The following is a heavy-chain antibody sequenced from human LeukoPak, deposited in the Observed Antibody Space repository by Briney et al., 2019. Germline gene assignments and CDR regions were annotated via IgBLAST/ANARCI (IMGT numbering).Heavy chain of an antibody. D-gene: IGHD3-3*01. CDR1: GGSISSYY. CDR2: ISYSGST. J-gene: IGHJ4*02. V-gene: IGHV4-59*08. Sequence: PSETLSLTCTVSGGSISSYYWSWIRQPPGKGLEWIGYISYSGSTNYNPSLKSRVTISVDTSKNQFSLKLSSVTAADTAVYYCARALGFWSGSDYWGQGTLVTVSS. CDR3: ARALGFWSGSDY.